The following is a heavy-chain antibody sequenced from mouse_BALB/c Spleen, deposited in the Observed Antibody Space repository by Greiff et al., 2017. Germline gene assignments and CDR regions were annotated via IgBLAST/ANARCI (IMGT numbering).Heavy chain of an antibody. J-gene: IGHJ1*01. Sequence: DVQLQESGGGLVKPGGSLKLSCAASGFTFSSYAMSWVRQTPEKRLEWVASISSGGSTYYPDSVKGRFTISRDNARNILYLQMSSLRSEDTAMYYCARYGNFLYFDVWGAGTTVTVSS. CDR1: GFTFSSYA. V-gene: IGHV5-6-5*01. CDR3: ARYGNFLYFDV. D-gene: IGHD2-10*02. CDR2: ISSGGST.